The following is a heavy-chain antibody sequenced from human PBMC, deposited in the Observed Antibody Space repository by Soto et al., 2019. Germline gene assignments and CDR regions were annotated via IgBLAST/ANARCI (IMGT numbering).Heavy chain of an antibody. Sequence: TSETLSLTCAVSGYSIGSAYYWAWIRQSPGKGLEWIGSIYHAGSVYYNPSLNGRVALSMDTSKYHFSLKLTSVTAADTAVYYCARTFDYYGMDVWGQGTTVTVSS. CDR2: IYHAGSV. J-gene: IGHJ6*02. CDR1: GYSIGSAYY. V-gene: IGHV4-38-2*01. CDR3: ARTFDYYGMDV.